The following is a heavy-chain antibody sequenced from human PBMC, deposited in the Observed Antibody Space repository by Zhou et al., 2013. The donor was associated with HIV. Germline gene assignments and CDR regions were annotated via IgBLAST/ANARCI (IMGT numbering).Heavy chain of an antibody. CDR2: IYTSGSA. J-gene: IGHJ6*03. CDR1: GASISSGSYY. D-gene: IGHD4-17*01. CDR3: ARGHGDYPHYYYYMDV. Sequence: QVQLQESGPGLVKPSQTLSLTCTVSGASISSGSYYWSWIRQPGDKGLEWLGHIYTSGSANYNPSLKSRVTISVDTSKNQFSLKLSSVTAADTAVYYCARGHGDYPHYYYYMDVWGKGTTVTVSS. V-gene: IGHV4-61*09.